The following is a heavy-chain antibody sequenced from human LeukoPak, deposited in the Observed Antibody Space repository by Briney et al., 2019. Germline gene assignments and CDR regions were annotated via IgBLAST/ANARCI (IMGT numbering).Heavy chain of an antibody. D-gene: IGHD5-18*01. Sequence: GASVKVSCKASGGTFSSYAISWVRQAPGQGLEWMGRIIPILGIANYAQKFQGRVTITADKSTSTAYMELSSLRSEDTAVYYCASLQVDTAMAGLFDYWGQGTLVTVSS. CDR3: ASLQVDTAMAGLFDY. V-gene: IGHV1-69*04. CDR2: IIPILGIA. CDR1: GGTFSSYA. J-gene: IGHJ4*02.